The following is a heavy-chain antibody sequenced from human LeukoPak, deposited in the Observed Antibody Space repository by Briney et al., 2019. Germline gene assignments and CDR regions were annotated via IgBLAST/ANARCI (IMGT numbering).Heavy chain of an antibody. Sequence: GASVKVSCKASGYTFTSYDINWVRQAPGQGLEWMGWMNPNSGNTGYAQKFQGRVTMTRNTSISTAYMELSSLRSEDTAVYYCARAGKGYYYDSSGFDYWGQGTLVTVSS. V-gene: IGHV1-8*01. CDR3: ARAGKGYYYDSSGFDY. CDR1: GYTFTSYD. J-gene: IGHJ4*02. CDR2: MNPNSGNT. D-gene: IGHD3-22*01.